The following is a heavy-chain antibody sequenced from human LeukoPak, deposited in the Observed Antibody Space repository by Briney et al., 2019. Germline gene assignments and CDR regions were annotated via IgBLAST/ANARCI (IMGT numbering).Heavy chain of an antibody. J-gene: IGHJ6*02. D-gene: IGHD6-6*01. V-gene: IGHV3-23*01. Sequence: GGSLRLSCAASGFTFSSYAMSWVRQAPGKGLEWVSAISGSGGSTYYADSVKGRFTISRDNAKNTLYLQMNSLRAEDTAVYYCARVGIAARPDLQYGMDVWGQGTTVTVSS. CDR2: ISGSGGST. CDR1: GFTFSSYA. CDR3: ARVGIAARPDLQYGMDV.